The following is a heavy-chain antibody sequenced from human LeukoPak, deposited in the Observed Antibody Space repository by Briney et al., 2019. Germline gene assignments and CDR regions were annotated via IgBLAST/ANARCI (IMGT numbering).Heavy chain of an antibody. CDR2: ISYSGST. D-gene: IGHD3-10*01. V-gene: IGHV4-61*01. CDR1: GVSVSSGSDY. CDR3: ARGQAALWFGEL. Sequence: PSETLSLTCTVSGVSVSSGSDYWSWIRQPPGKGLEWIGHISYSGSTNYNPSLKSRVTISLDTSKNQLSLKLSSVTTADTAVYYCARGQAALWFGELWGQGTLVTVSS. J-gene: IGHJ4*02.